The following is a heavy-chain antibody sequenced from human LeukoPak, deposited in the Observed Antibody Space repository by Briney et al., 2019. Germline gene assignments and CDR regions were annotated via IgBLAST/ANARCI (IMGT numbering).Heavy chain of an antibody. J-gene: IGHJ4*02. CDR3: AKDQKWELLPFDY. V-gene: IGHV3-23*01. CDR2: ISGSGGST. D-gene: IGHD1-26*01. Sequence: GGSLRLSCAASGFTFSSYAMSWVRQAPVKGLEWVSAISGSGGSTYYADSVKGRFTISRDNSKNTLYLQMNSLRAEDTAVYYCAKDQKWELLPFDYWGQGTLVTVSS. CDR1: GFTFSSYA.